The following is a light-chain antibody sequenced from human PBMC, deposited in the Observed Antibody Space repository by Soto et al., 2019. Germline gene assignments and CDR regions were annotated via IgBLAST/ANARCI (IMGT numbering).Light chain of an antibody. CDR2: AAS. CDR3: LQHNSCPWT. V-gene: IGKV1-5*01. J-gene: IGKJ1*01. CDR1: QSISSW. Sequence: DIQMTQSPSTLSASVGDRVTLTCRASQSISSWLAWYQQKPGKAPTLLIYAASSLQSGVPSRFSGSGSGTEFTLTISSLQPQDFATYYCLQHNSCPWTFGQGTKVEIK.